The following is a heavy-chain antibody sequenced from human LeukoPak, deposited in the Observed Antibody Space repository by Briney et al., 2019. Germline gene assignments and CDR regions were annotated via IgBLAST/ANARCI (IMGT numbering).Heavy chain of an antibody. D-gene: IGHD3-9*01. J-gene: IGHJ4*02. V-gene: IGHV3-30*04. CDR3: ARGMDYYIFAGPPDY. CDR2: ISYDGSNK. CDR1: EFTFSSSA. Sequence: TGRSLRLSCAASEFTFSSSAMHWVRQAPDKGLEWVPLISYDGSNKEYADSVKGRFTISRDNSKNSMYLQMNSLRGEDTSVYDCARGMDYYIFAGPPDYWGQGTLVTVSS.